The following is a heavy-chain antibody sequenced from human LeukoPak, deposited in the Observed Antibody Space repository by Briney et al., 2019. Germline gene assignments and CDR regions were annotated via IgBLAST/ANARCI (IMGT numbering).Heavy chain of an antibody. CDR3: AREYTTSSTSFDY. CDR2: IKHTGYT. D-gene: IGHD6-6*01. CDR1: GGSLSGHF. J-gene: IGHJ4*02. Sequence: PSETLSLTCGVYGGSLSGHFWSSVRQPLGKGLEWIGEIKHTGYTNYNPSLKSRVTISVDTSKNQFSLKLSSMTAADTAVYYCAREYTTSSTSFDYWGQGTLVTVSS. V-gene: IGHV4-34*01.